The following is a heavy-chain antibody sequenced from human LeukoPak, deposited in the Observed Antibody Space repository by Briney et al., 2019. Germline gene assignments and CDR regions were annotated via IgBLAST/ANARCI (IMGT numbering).Heavy chain of an antibody. CDR1: GCTFTSYG. Sequence: ASVKVSCKASGCTFTSYGISWVRQATGQGLEWMGWMNPNSGNTGYAQKFQGRVTMTRNTSISTAYMELSSLRSEDTAVYYCARVYDSSGYYFDYWGQGTLVTVSS. CDR3: ARVYDSSGYYFDY. D-gene: IGHD3-22*01. J-gene: IGHJ4*02. CDR2: MNPNSGNT. V-gene: IGHV1-8*02.